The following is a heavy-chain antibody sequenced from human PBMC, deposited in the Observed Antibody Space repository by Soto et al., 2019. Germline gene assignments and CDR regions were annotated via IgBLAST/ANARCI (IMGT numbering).Heavy chain of an antibody. CDR2: ISISSGYI. V-gene: IGHV3-21*01. CDR3: TRAPLRSSRHVNSLYYYGMDV. CDR1: GFAFNSHS. D-gene: IGHD3-16*02. Sequence: EVQLVESGGGLVKPGGSLRLSCAASGFAFNSHSMTWVRQAPGKGLEWVSSISISSGYIYYADSVRGRFTISRDNSKNALSLEMNSLRVDDTAVYFCTRAPLRSSRHVNSLYYYGMDVWGPGTTVTVAS. J-gene: IGHJ6*02.